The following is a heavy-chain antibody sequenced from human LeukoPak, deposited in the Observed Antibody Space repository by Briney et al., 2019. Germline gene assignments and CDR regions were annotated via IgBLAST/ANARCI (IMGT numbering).Heavy chain of an antibody. CDR1: GGSFSGYY. Sequence: SETLSLTCAVYGGSFSGYYWSWIRQPPGKGLEWIGEISHSGVTNYNPSLKSRVTVSVDTSKNQFSLKLSSVTAADTAVYYCARRWLPDYWGQGTLVTVSS. CDR3: ARRWLPDY. D-gene: IGHD5-12*01. CDR2: ISHSGVT. J-gene: IGHJ4*02. V-gene: IGHV4-34*01.